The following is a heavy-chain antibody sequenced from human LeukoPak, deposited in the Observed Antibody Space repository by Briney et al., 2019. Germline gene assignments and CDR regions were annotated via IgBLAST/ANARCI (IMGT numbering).Heavy chain of an antibody. CDR1: GFTFISYW. J-gene: IGHJ4*02. CDR2: INNDGSST. D-gene: IGHD1-26*01. Sequence: GGSLRLSCAASGFTFISYWMHWVRQAPGKGLVWVTRINNDGSSTTYADSVKGRFTISRDNAKNTVYLHMNSLRAEDTAVYYCARESGRSYYLNYWGQGNLVTVSS. CDR3: ARESGRSYYLNY. V-gene: IGHV3-74*03.